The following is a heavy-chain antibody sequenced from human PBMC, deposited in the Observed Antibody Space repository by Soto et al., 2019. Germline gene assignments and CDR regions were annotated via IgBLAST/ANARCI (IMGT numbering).Heavy chain of an antibody. CDR1: GFIFSKSW. D-gene: IGHD3-10*01. Sequence: EVPLVESGGGLVQPGGSLTLSCAASGFIFSKSWMTWVRQAPGKGLEWVANIKEDGNEKYYLDSVKGRFAISRDNAKNSLYLQMNSLRVEDTAVYYCAKVGEMRSPDDDYWGQGTQVTVSS. J-gene: IGHJ4*02. V-gene: IGHV3-7*01. CDR2: IKEDGNEK. CDR3: AKVGEMRSPDDDY.